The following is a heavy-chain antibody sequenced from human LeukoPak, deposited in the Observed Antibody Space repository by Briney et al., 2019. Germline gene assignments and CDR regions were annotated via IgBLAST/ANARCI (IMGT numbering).Heavy chain of an antibody. J-gene: IGHJ4*02. CDR1: GFSISSYW. CDR2: IKQDRSEK. V-gene: IGHV3-7*03. Sequence: GGSLRLSCAASGFSISSYWMSWVRQAPGKGLEWVANIKQDRSEKYYVDSLKGRFTISRDNAKNSLYLQMDSLRAEDTAVYYCARIIKYSNGWYNFDYWGQGTLVTVSS. D-gene: IGHD6-19*01. CDR3: ARIIKYSNGWYNFDY.